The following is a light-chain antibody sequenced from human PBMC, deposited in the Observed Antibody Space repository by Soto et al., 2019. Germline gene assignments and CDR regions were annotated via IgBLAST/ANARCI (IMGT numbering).Light chain of an antibody. J-gene: IGKJ4*01. CDR3: QQYNVWPLT. Sequence: EIVTTQSPVTLSVSPGDRATLSCRASQSVNSNLAWYQQKPGQTPKLLIYVASTWATGIPARFSGSGSGTEFTLTISSLQSEDFAVYYCQQYNVWPLTFGGGTKVEFK. V-gene: IGKV3-15*01. CDR1: QSVNSN. CDR2: VAS.